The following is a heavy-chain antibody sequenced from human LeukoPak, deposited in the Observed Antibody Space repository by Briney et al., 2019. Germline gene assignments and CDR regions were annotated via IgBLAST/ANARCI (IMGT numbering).Heavy chain of an antibody. V-gene: IGHV4-39*02. CDR3: ARETYYYDSSVYTDFYNWFDP. CDR1: GDSISSSSYY. Sequence: SETLSLTCTVSGDSISSSSYYWGWIRQPPGKGLEWIGNIYYNGNSYYNPSLKSRVTISIDTSKNQFSLKLTSVTAADTAVYHCARETYYYDSSVYTDFYNWFDPWGQGTLVTVSS. J-gene: IGHJ5*02. CDR2: IYYNGNS. D-gene: IGHD3-22*01.